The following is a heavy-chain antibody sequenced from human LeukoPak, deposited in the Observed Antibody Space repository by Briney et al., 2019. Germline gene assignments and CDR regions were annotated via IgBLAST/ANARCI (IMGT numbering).Heavy chain of an antibody. V-gene: IGHV1-2*02. Sequence: ASVKVSCKASGYTFTGYYIHWVRQAPGQGLEWMGWINPNSGGTNYAQKFQGRVTMTRDTSISAAYMELSRLTSDDTAVYYCARLVGPTAVWGQGTLVTVSS. J-gene: IGHJ4*02. CDR3: ARLVGPTAV. D-gene: IGHD1-26*01. CDR2: INPNSGGT. CDR1: GYTFTGYY.